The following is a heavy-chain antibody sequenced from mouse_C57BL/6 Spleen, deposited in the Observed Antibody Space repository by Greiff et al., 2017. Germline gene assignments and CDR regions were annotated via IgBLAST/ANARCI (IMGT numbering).Heavy chain of an antibody. CDR3: ASTNWDVRLDYAMDY. CDR1: GYTFTSYG. CDR2: IYPRSGNT. Sequence: QVQLQQSGAELARPGASVKLSCKASGYTFTSYGISWVKQRTGQGLEWIGEIYPRSGNTYYNEKFKGKATLTADKSSSTAYMELRSLTSEDSAVYFCASTNWDVRLDYAMDYWGQGTSVTVSS. V-gene: IGHV1-81*01. J-gene: IGHJ4*01. D-gene: IGHD4-1*02.